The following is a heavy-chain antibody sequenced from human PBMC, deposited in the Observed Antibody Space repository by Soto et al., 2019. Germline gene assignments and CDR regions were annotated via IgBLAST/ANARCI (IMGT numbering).Heavy chain of an antibody. J-gene: IGHJ3*02. CDR3: AKDRNSSGWYRAFDI. V-gene: IGHV3-23*01. D-gene: IGHD6-19*01. CDR1: GVTFSSYA. CDR2: ISGSGGST. Sequence: GGSLRLSCAASGVTFSSYAMSWVRHAPGRGMEWVSAISGSGGSTYYADSVKGRFTISRDNSKNTLYLQMSSLRAEDTAVYYCAKDRNSSGWYRAFDIWGQGTMVTVSS.